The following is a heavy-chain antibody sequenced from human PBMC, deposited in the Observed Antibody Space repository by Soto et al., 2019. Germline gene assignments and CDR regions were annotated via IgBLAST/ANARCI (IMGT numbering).Heavy chain of an antibody. D-gene: IGHD6-19*01. CDR2: INPNSGST. CDR1: EYTFSDYY. Sequence: QVHLAQSGAEVKKPGPSVKVSCKAFEYTFSDYYIHWIRQAPGQGLEWMGWINPNSGSTHFAKKFQGRVTMTSDPSISTGYMELSSLRSDDTALYFCGRGRAPGPSGDLWGQGTRVTVSS. CDR3: GRGRAPGPSGDL. V-gene: IGHV1-2*02. J-gene: IGHJ4*02.